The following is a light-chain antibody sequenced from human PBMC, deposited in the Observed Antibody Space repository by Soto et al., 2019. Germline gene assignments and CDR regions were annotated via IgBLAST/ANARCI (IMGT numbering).Light chain of an antibody. CDR2: MAS. V-gene: IGKV1-5*03. J-gene: IGKJ2*01. CDR1: QSISSW. CDR3: QHYGGNSV. Sequence: DIQMTQSPPTLSASVGDRVTITCRASQSISSWLAWYQQKPGKAPNLLIYMASTLESGVPSRFSGSGAGTEFTLTISSLQPDDFATYYCQHYGGNSVFGQGTKLEV.